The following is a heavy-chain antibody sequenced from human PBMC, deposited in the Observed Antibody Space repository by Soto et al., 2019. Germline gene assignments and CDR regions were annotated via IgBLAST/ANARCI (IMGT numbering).Heavy chain of an antibody. Sequence: LSCAASGFTFSSYSMNWVRQAPGKGLEWVSYISSSSSTIYYADSVKGRFTISRDNAKNSLYLQMNSLRAEDTAVYYCARVVDYCDPYYYYGMDVWGQGTTVTVSS. CDR2: ISSSSSTI. D-gene: IGHD3-22*01. CDR3: ARVVDYCDPYYYYGMDV. V-gene: IGHV3-48*04. J-gene: IGHJ6*02. CDR1: GFTFSSYS.